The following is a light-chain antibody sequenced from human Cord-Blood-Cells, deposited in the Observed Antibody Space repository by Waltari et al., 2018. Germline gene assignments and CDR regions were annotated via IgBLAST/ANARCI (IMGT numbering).Light chain of an antibody. J-gene: IGLJ3*02. Sequence: QSALTQPPSASGSPGQSVTISCTGTSSDVGGYNYVSWYQQLPGKAPKLMIYEVSKRPSGVPDRFSASKSGNTASLSVSGLQAEDEADYYCSSYAGSNSWVFGGGTKLTVL. CDR2: EVS. CDR3: SSYAGSNSWV. V-gene: IGLV2-8*01. CDR1: SSDVGGYNY.